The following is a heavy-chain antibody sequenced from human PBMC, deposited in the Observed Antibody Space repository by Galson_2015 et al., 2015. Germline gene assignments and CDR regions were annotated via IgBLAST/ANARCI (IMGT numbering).Heavy chain of an antibody. CDR3: ARDAVVVPAADSDAFDI. CDR2: ISSSGSTI. CDR1: GFTFSSYE. V-gene: IGHV3-48*03. Sequence: SLRLSCAASGFTFSSYEMNWVRQAPGKGLEWVSYISSSGSTIYYADSVKGRFTISRDNAKNSLYLRMNSLRAEDTAVYYCARDAVVVPAADSDAFDIWGQGTMVTVSS. D-gene: IGHD2-2*01. J-gene: IGHJ3*02.